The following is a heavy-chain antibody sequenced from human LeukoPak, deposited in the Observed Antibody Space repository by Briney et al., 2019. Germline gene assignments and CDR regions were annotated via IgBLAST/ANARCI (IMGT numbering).Heavy chain of an antibody. CDR1: GYSFTTYW. CDR2: IYPGDSDT. Sequence: GESLKISCKGSGYSFTTYWIGWVRQMPGKGLEWMAIIYPGDSDTRYSPSFQGQVTISADKSISTAYLQWSSLKASDTAMYYCARHHCSSTSCYRFFGYYYYMDVWGKGTTVTVSS. D-gene: IGHD2-2*02. CDR3: ARHHCSSTSCYRFFGYYYYMDV. V-gene: IGHV5-51*01. J-gene: IGHJ6*03.